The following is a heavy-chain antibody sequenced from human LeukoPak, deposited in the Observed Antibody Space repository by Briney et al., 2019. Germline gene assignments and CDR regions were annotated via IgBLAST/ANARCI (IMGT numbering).Heavy chain of an antibody. V-gene: IGHV3-7*03. Sequence: GGSLRLSCAASGFTFSSYWMNWVRQAPGKGLEWVAKIKQEGREKYYVDSVKGRFTVSRDNAKNSLYLQMNSLRVEDTAVYYCARDPIVVVPAAKRTNYYYYGMDVWGQGTTVTVSS. CDR3: ARDPIVVVPAAKRTNYYYYGMDV. CDR2: IKQEGREK. CDR1: GFTFSSYW. J-gene: IGHJ6*02. D-gene: IGHD2-2*01.